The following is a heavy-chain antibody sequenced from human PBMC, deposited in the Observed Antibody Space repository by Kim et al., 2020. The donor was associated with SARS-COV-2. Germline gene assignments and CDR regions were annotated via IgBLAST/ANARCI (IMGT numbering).Heavy chain of an antibody. CDR2: GST. Sequence: GSTYYNPPLKSRVTISVDTSKNQFSRKLSTVTAADTAVYYCARRGAAAVYWGQGTLVTVSS. V-gene: IGHV4-39*01. D-gene: IGHD6-13*01. CDR3: ARRGAAAVY. J-gene: IGHJ4*02.